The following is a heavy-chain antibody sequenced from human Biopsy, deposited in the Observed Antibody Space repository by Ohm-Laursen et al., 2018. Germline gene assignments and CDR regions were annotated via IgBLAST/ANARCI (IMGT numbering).Heavy chain of an antibody. CDR2: MNPNSGNT. CDR3: ARDFNYDGGGSFNFDY. V-gene: IGHV1-8*01. Sequence: SVKVSCKASGYTFTNYNVNWVRQATGQGLEWMGWMNPNSGNTGYAQKFQGRVTMTRNTSISTAYMELGSLTSVDTAVYYCARDFNYDGGGSFNFDYWGQGTLVTVSS. J-gene: IGHJ4*02. D-gene: IGHD3-22*01. CDR1: GYTFTNYN.